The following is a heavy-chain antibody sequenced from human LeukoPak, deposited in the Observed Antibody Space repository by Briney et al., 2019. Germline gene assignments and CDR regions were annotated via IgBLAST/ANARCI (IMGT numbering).Heavy chain of an antibody. CDR3: AGGGDSSSWYVY. CDR1: GYSIRSGYY. V-gene: IGHV4-38-2*02. D-gene: IGHD6-13*01. J-gene: IGHJ4*02. Sequence: SETLSLTCIVSGYSIRSGYYWGWIRQPPGKGLEWIGSIYHSGTVYYNPSLTSHVTISVDTSKNQFSLMLSSVTAADTAVYYCAGGGDSSSWYVYWGQGTLVTVSS. CDR2: IYHSGTV.